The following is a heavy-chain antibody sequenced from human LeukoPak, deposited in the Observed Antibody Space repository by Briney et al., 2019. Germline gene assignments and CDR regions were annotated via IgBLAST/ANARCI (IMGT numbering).Heavy chain of an antibody. D-gene: IGHD1-7*01. J-gene: IGHJ4*02. Sequence: SQTLSLTCALSGDSVSSNSAAWNWIRQSPSRGLEWLGRTYYRSKWNKNYAASVKSRITINPDTSKNQLSLQLNSVTPEDTAVYYCARGYMGTTDYWGQGTLVIVSS. V-gene: IGHV6-1*01. CDR2: TYYRSKWNK. CDR3: ARGYMGTTDY. CDR1: GDSVSSNSAA.